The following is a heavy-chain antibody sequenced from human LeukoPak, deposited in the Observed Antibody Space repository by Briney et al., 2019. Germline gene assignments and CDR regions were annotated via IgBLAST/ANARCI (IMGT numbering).Heavy chain of an antibody. CDR3: ARVDYDSSGYYDY. CDR2: INHSGST. J-gene: IGHJ4*02. Sequence: PSETPSLTCAVYGGSFSGYYWSGIRQPPGKGLEWIGEINHSGSTNYNPSLKSRVTISVDTSKNQFSLKLSSVTAADTAVYYCARVDYDSSGYYDYWGQGTLVTVSS. CDR1: GGSFSGYY. V-gene: IGHV4-34*01. D-gene: IGHD3-22*01.